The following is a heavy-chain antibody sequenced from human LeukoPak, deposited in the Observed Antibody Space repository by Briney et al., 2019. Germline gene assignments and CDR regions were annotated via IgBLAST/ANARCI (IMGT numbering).Heavy chain of an antibody. D-gene: IGHD1-26*01. J-gene: IGHJ4*02. V-gene: IGHV3-23*01. CDR3: AKDGNYFNFDS. Sequence: PGGSLRLSCVASGFTFSSYVMNWVRQASGKGLEWVSTITGSGDNTHHADSVKGRFTISRDNSINTLYLQMNSLRAEDTAIYYCAKDGNYFNFDSWGQGTLVTVSS. CDR2: ITGSGDNT. CDR1: GFTFSSYV.